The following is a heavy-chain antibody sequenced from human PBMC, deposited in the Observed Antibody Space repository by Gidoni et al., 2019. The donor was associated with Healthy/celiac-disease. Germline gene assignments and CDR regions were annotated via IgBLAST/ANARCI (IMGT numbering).Heavy chain of an antibody. V-gene: IGHV3-13*01. CDR1: GFTFSSYD. Sequence: EVQLVESGGGLVQPGGSLRLSCAASGFTFSSYDMHWVRQATGKGLDWFSAIGTAGDTYYPGSVKGRVTISRENAKNSLYLQMNSLRAGDTAVYYCARARSGYVVGMDVWGQGTTVTVSS. J-gene: IGHJ6*02. D-gene: IGHD5-12*01. CDR3: ARARSGYVVGMDV. CDR2: IGTAGDT.